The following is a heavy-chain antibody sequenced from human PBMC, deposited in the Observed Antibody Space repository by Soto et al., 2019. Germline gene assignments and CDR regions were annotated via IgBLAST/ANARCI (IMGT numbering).Heavy chain of an antibody. J-gene: IGHJ4*02. V-gene: IGHV3-30-3*01. CDR3: ASPVVVITTTQFDY. D-gene: IGHD3-22*01. Sequence: QVQLVESGGGVVQPGRSLRLSCAASGFTFSSYAMHWVRQAPGKGLEWVAVISYDGSNKYYADSVKGRFTISRDNSKNTLYLQMNSLRAEDTAVYYCASPVVVITTTQFDYWGQGTLVTVSS. CDR2: ISYDGSNK. CDR1: GFTFSSYA.